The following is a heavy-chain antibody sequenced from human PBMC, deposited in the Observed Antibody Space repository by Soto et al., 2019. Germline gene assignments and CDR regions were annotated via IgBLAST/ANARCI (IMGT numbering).Heavy chain of an antibody. D-gene: IGHD3-3*01. J-gene: IGHJ4*02. CDR2: INHSGST. CDR1: GGSFSGYY. CDR3: ARGVRAGGTIFGVVINARTYFDY. Sequence: SETLSLTCAVYGGSFSGYYWSWIRQPPGKGLEWIGEINHSGSTNYNPSLKSRVTISVDTSKNQFSLKLSSVTAADTAVYYCARGVRAGGTIFGVVINARTYFDYWGQGTLVTVSS. V-gene: IGHV4-34*01.